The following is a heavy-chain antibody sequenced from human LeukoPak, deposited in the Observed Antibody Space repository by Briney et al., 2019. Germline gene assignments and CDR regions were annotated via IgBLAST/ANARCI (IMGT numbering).Heavy chain of an antibody. CDR3: ARELGGLIGTIPPFDC. CDR2: ISSNSNHI. J-gene: IGHJ4*02. D-gene: IGHD1-20*01. Sequence: GGSLRLSCAASGFTFNIYSMNWVRQAPGKGLEWVPSISSNSNHIYYADSVKGRFTISRDNAKNSLYLQMNSLRAEDTAVYYCARELGGLIGTIPPFDCWGQGTLVTVSS. CDR1: GFTFNIYS. V-gene: IGHV3-21*01.